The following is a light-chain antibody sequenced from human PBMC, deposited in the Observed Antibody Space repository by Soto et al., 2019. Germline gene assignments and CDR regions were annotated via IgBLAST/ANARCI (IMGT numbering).Light chain of an antibody. CDR3: QQYYSTPRT. V-gene: IGKV4-1*01. CDR1: QSVLYSSSNKNY. J-gene: IGKJ1*01. Sequence: DIVMTQSPDSLAVSLGERATINCKSSQSVLYSSSNKNYLAWYQQKPGQPPKLLIYWASTRESGVPDRFSGSGSGTDFTLTISSLQAEDVAVYYCQQYYSTPRTFGLGTKVEIK. CDR2: WAS.